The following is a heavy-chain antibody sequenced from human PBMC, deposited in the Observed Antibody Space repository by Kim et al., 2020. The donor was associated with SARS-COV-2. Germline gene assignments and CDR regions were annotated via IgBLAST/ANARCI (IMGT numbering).Heavy chain of an antibody. CDR2: INHSGST. CDR3: ARARSRRRAGKEGGMDV. V-gene: IGHV4-34*01. Sequence: SETLSLTCAVYGGSFSGYYWSWIRQPPGKGLEWIGEINHSGSTNYNPSLKSRVTISVDTSKNQFSLKLSSVTAADTAVYYCARARSRRRAGKEGGMDVWGQGTTVTVSS. J-gene: IGHJ6*02. CDR1: GGSFSGYY.